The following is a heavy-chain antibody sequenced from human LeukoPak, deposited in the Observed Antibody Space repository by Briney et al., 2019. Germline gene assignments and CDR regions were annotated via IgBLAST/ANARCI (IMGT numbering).Heavy chain of an antibody. D-gene: IGHD2-21*02. V-gene: IGHV1-2*02. J-gene: IGHJ4*02. CDR3: AVSVQVPAIPAFDY. Sequence: ASVKVSCNTFTKHFIHWVRQAPGQGLEWVGWIDPNSGATKYAQKFQGRVTMTRDTSISTVSMELSSLRFDDTAIYYCAVSVQVPAIPAFDYLGQGTLVTVSS. CDR1: TFTKHF. CDR2: IDPNSGAT.